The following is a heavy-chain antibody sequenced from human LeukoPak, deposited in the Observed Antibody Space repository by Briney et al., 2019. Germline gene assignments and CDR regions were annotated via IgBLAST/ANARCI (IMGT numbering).Heavy chain of an antibody. CDR3: AKASGDGYNYYFDY. CDR2: ISGSGGST. CDR1: GFTFSSYA. Sequence: GGSLRLSCAASGFTFSSYAMSWVRQAPGKGLEWVSAISGSGGSTYYAGSVKGRFTISRDNSKNTLYLQMNSLRAEDTAVYYCAKASGDGYNYYFDYWGQGTLVTVSS. J-gene: IGHJ4*02. D-gene: IGHD5-24*01. V-gene: IGHV3-23*01.